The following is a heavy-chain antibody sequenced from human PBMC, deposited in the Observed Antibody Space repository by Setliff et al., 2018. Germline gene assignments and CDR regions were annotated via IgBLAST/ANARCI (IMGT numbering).Heavy chain of an antibody. CDR1: GGSISPYY. V-gene: IGHV4-59*08. CDR2: IFYSGSA. J-gene: IGHJ1*01. D-gene: IGHD3-22*01. CDR3: ARQDRFYDRSVFVEYFQH. Sequence: SETLSLTCSVSGGSISPYYWIWIRQSPGKGLEWIGYIFYSGSARYNPSLESRVTMSVDTSKDQISLKLTSVTAADTAVYYCARQDRFYDRSVFVEYFQHWGQGALVTVSS.